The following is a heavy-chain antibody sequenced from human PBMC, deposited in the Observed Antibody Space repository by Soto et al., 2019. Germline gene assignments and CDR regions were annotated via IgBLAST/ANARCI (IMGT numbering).Heavy chain of an antibody. Sequence: PSETLSLTCTVSGGPIAPLYWTWIRQSPGKGLESIGYVYYNGSTNYNPALKGRVTIPLDTSKSQFSLRLSSVTAADTAVYYCARTWGRGQWRDFYFDFWGQGSLVTVSS. D-gene: IGHD6-19*01. CDR3: ARTWGRGQWRDFYFDF. CDR2: VYYNGST. CDR1: GGPIAPLY. V-gene: IGHV4-59*11. J-gene: IGHJ4*02.